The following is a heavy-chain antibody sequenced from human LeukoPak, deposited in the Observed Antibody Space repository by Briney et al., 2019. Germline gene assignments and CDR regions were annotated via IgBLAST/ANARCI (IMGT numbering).Heavy chain of an antibody. Sequence: GGSLRLSCAASGFTFSSYEMNWVRQAPGKGLEWVSYISSSGGTIYYADSVKGRFTISGDNAKNSLYLQMNSLRAEDTAVYYCAGGDRSGYYPIDYWGQGTLVTVSS. V-gene: IGHV3-48*03. D-gene: IGHD3-22*01. J-gene: IGHJ4*02. CDR3: AGGDRSGYYPIDY. CDR1: GFTFSSYE. CDR2: ISSSGGTI.